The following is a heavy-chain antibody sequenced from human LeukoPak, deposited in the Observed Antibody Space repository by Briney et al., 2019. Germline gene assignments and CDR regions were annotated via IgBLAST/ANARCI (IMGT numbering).Heavy chain of an antibody. CDR1: GGTFSSYA. Sequence: GASVKVSCKASGGTFSSYAISWVRQAPGQGLEWMGRIIPIFGTANYAQKFQGRVTITADKSTSTAYMELSSLRSEDTALYYCARGGGAQYYYYMDVWGKGTTVTVSS. J-gene: IGHJ6*03. CDR2: IIPIFGTA. CDR3: ARGGGAQYYYYMDV. V-gene: IGHV1-69*06. D-gene: IGHD3-16*01.